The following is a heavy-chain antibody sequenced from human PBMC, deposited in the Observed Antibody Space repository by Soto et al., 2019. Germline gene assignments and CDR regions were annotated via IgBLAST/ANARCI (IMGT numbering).Heavy chain of an antibody. V-gene: IGHV1-69*04. D-gene: IGHD2-2*01. J-gene: IGHJ5*02. CDR2: IIPILGIA. CDR3: ARDRRYCSSTSCSQPHWFDP. CDR1: GGTFSSYT. Sequence: ASVKVSCKASGGTFSSYTISWVRQAPGQRLEWMGRIIPILGIANYAQKFQGRVTITADKSTSTAYMELSSLRSEDTAVYYCARDRRYCSSTSCSQPHWFDPWGQGTLVTVSS.